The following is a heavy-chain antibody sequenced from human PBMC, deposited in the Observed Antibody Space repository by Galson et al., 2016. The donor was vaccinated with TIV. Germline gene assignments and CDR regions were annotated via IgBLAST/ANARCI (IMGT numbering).Heavy chain of an antibody. CDR1: EFTFSDYT. V-gene: IGHV3-30*01. CDR2: ISCEGATK. Sequence: SLRLSCAASEFTFSDYTLHWVRQAPGKGLEWVAVISCEGATKHYADSVQGRFTIARDNSKNTLCLQMDSLRTEDTAVYYCARARYCSGCSCFIIDSWGQGTLVTVSS. CDR3: ARARYCSGCSCFIIDS. J-gene: IGHJ4*02. D-gene: IGHD2-15*01.